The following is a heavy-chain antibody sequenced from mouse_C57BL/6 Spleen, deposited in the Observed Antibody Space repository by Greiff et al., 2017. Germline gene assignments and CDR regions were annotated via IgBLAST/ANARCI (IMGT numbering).Heavy chain of an antibody. V-gene: IGHV1-64*01. CDR3: ARPITTVVADY. CDR1: GYTFTSYW. CDR2: IHPNSGST. J-gene: IGHJ2*01. D-gene: IGHD1-1*01. Sequence: QVQLQQPGAELVKPGASVKLSCKASGYTFTSYWMHWVKQRPGQGLEWIGMIHPNSGSTNYNEKFKSKATLTVDKSSSTAYMQLSSLTSEDAAVYYCARPITTVVADYWGQGTTLTVSS.